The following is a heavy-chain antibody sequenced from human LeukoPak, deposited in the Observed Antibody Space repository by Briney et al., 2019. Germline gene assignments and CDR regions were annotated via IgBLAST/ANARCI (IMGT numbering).Heavy chain of an antibody. CDR1: GGSISSYY. D-gene: IGHD1-1*01. CDR2: IYYSGST. V-gene: IGHV4-59*01. Sequence: PSETLSLTCTVSGGSISSYYWSWIRQPPGKGLEWIGYIYYSGSTNYNPSLKSRVTISVDTSKNQFSLKLSSVTAADTAVYYCARDENGSEAFDIWGRGTMVTVSS. CDR3: ARDENGSEAFDI. J-gene: IGHJ3*02.